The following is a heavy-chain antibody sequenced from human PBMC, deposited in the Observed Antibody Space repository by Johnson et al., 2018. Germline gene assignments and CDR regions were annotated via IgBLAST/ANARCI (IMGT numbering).Heavy chain of an antibody. CDR3: ARDRADGSQLGRYCSGGSCYPGAFDI. CDR1: GFTFSSYS. J-gene: IGHJ3*02. D-gene: IGHD2-15*01. Sequence: VQLVQSGGGLVKPGGSLRLSCAASGFTFSSYSMNWVRQAPGKGLEWVSSISSSSSYIYYADSVKGRFTISRDNSKNTLYLQMGSLRAEDMAVYYWARDRADGSQLGRYCSGGSCYPGAFDIWGQGTMVTVSS. CDR2: ISSSSSYI. V-gene: IGHV3-21*01.